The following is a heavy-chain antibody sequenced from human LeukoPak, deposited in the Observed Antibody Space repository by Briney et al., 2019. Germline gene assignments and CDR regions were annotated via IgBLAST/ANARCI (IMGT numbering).Heavy chain of an antibody. CDR1: GGSFSGYY. V-gene: IGHV4-34*01. J-gene: IGHJ4*02. Sequence: SETLSLTCAVYGGSFSGYYWSWIRQPPGKGLEWIGEINHSGSTNYNPSLKRRVTISVDTSKNQFSLKLSSATAADTAVYYCARGVNKGYYYDSSGYYSKPTFDYWGQGTLVTVSS. CDR3: ARGVNKGYYYDSSGYYSKPTFDY. D-gene: IGHD3-22*01. CDR2: INHSGST.